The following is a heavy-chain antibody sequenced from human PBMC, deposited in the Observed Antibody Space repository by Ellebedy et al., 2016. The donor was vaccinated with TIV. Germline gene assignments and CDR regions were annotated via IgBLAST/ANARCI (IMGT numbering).Heavy chain of an antibody. CDR3: ARDREWYCSSTSCYTFDY. V-gene: IGHV3-33*01. Sequence: GGSLRLXXAASGFTFSSYGMHWVRQAPGKGLEWVAVIWYDGSNKYYADSVKGRFTISRDNSKNTLYLQMNSLRAEDTAVYYCARDREWYCSSTSCYTFDYWGQGTLVTVSS. J-gene: IGHJ4*02. D-gene: IGHD2-2*02. CDR1: GFTFSSYG. CDR2: IWYDGSNK.